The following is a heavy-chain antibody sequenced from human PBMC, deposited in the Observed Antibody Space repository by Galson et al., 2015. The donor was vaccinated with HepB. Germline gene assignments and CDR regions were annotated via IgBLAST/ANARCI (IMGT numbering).Heavy chain of an antibody. V-gene: IGHV3-23*01. Sequence: SLRLSCAASGFTFSSYAMSWVRQAPGKGLEWVSAISGSGGSTYYADSVKGRFTISRDNSKNTLYLQMNSLRAEDTAVYYCAKHVLRYFDGSPGWYYFDYWGQGTLVTVSS. CDR1: GFTFSSYA. CDR3: AKHVLRYFDGSPGWYYFDY. D-gene: IGHD3-9*01. J-gene: IGHJ4*02. CDR2: ISGSGGST.